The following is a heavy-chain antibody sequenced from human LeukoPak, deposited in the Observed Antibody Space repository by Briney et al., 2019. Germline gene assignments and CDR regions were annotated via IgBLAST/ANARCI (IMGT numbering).Heavy chain of an antibody. D-gene: IGHD2-21*02. Sequence: PSETLSLTCAVYGGSFSGYYWSWIRQPPGKGLEWIGEINHSGSTNYNPSLKSRVTISVDTSKNQFSLKLRSVTAADTAVYYCARYGVTDDYWGQGTLVTVSS. CDR3: ARYGVTDDY. CDR1: GGSFSGYY. J-gene: IGHJ4*02. V-gene: IGHV4-34*01. CDR2: INHSGST.